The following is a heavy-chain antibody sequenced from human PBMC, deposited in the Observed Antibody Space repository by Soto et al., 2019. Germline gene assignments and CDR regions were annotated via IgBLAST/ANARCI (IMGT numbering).Heavy chain of an antibody. J-gene: IGHJ4*02. CDR3: AKELVGATTDY. CDR1: GFTFSSYG. CDR2: ISYDGSNK. Sequence: GGSLRLSCAASGFTFSSYGMHWVRQAPGKGLEWVAVISYDGSNKYYADSVKGRFTISRDNSKNTLYLQMNSLRAEDTDVYYCAKELVGATTDYWGQGTLVTVSS. V-gene: IGHV3-30*18. D-gene: IGHD1-26*01.